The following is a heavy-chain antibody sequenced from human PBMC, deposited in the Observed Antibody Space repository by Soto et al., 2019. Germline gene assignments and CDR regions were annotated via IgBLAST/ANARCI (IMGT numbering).Heavy chain of an antibody. CDR3: AREMATISLGAFDI. CDR2: TNNDGSTT. CDR1: GFTFWGDW. J-gene: IGHJ3*02. D-gene: IGHD5-12*01. Sequence: GGSLRLSCVASGFTFWGDWMSWVRQAPGKGLEWVSRTNNDGSTTTYADSVRGRFTSLRDNAKNTLYLQMTSLRVEDTAVYYCAREMATISLGAFDIWGQGTMVTVSS. V-gene: IGHV3-74*01.